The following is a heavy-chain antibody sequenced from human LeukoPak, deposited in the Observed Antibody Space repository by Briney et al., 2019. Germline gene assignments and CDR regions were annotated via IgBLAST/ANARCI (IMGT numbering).Heavy chain of an antibody. J-gene: IGHJ4*02. CDR2: IYSGGST. V-gene: IGHV3-66*01. CDR3: ARGPSSTSFSNPPFQDY. CDR1: GFTVSSNY. D-gene: IGHD2-2*01. Sequence: GGSLRLSCAASGFTVSSNYMSWVRQAPGKGLEWVSVIYSGGSTYYADSVKGRFTISRDNSKNTLYLQMNSLRAEDTAVYYCARGPSSTSFSNPPFQDYWGQGTLVTVSS.